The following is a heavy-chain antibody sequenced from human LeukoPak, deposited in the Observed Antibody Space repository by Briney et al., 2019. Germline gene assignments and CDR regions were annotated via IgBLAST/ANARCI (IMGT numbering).Heavy chain of an antibody. CDR2: ISGDGGST. CDR1: GFTFDDYA. J-gene: IGHJ6*03. Sequence: PGGSLRLSCAASGFTFDDYAMHWVRQAPGKGLEWVSLISGDGGSTYYADSVKGRFTTSRDNSKNSLYLQMNSLRTEDTALYYCAKDFFTTETNYYYYYMDVWGKGTTVTVSS. V-gene: IGHV3-43*02. CDR3: AKDFFTTETNYYYYYMDV. D-gene: IGHD1-1*01.